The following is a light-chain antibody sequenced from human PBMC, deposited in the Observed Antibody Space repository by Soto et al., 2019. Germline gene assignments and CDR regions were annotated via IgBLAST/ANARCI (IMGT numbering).Light chain of an antibody. Sequence: DIQLTQSPSFLSASVGDRVTITCRASQGISSYLAWYQQKPGKAPKLLIYAASTLLSGVPSRFSGSGSGTEVTLTISRLQPEDFATYYCQQVNSYPLTFGGGTKVEIK. J-gene: IGKJ4*01. CDR3: QQVNSYPLT. V-gene: IGKV1-9*01. CDR2: AAS. CDR1: QGISSY.